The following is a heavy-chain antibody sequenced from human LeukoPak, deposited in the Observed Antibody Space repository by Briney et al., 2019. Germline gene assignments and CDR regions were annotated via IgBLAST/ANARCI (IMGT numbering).Heavy chain of an antibody. J-gene: IGHJ4*02. V-gene: IGHV3-23*01. CDR1: GFTFSSYA. CDR2: ISGSGGST. D-gene: IGHD3-3*01. CDR3: AKVGDYDFWSGFDY. Sequence: QPGGSLRLXCAASGFTFSSYAMRWVRQAPGKGLEWVSAISGSGGSTYYADSVKGRFTISRDNSKNTLYLQMNSLRAEDTAVYYCAKVGDYDFWSGFDYWGQGTLVTVSS.